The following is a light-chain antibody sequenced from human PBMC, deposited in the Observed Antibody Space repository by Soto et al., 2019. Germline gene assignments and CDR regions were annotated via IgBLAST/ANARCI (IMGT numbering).Light chain of an antibody. V-gene: IGKV1-39*01. CDR2: ATS. J-gene: IGKJ1*01. CDR3: QQGYTTRWT. Sequence: DIQMTQSPTSLSASVGDRVTISCRASQNIRSYLNWYQQIPGKAPNLLIYATSILQTGVPSRFSGSGSGTNFTITISGLHPEDFATYYCQQGYTTRWTFGQGTKVDIK. CDR1: QNIRSY.